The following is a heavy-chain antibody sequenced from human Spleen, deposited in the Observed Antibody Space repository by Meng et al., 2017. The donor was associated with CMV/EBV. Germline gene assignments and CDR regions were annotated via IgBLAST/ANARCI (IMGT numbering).Heavy chain of an antibody. D-gene: IGHD2-15*01. CDR3: ARDRGVVVVATSLDYYYGMDV. V-gene: IGHV3-11*04. CDR2: ISSSGSTI. Sequence: GGSLRLSCAASGFTFSDYYMSWIRQAPGKGLEWVSYISSSGSTIYYADSVKGRFTISRDNAKNSLYLQMTSLRAEDTAVYYCARDRGVVVVATSLDYYYGMDVWGQGTTVTVSS. J-gene: IGHJ6*02. CDR1: GFTFSDYY.